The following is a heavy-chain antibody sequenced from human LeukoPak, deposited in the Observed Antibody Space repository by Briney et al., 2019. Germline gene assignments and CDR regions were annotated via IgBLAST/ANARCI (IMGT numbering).Heavy chain of an antibody. CDR1: GGSFSGYY. CDR3: ARHARVYDFWSGYRMGGPFDY. Sequence: SETLSLTCAVYGGSFSGYYWSWIRQPPGKGLEWIGEINHSGSTNCNPSLKSRVTISVDTSKNQFSLKLSSVTAADTAVYYCARHARVYDFWSGYRMGGPFDYWGQGTLVTVSS. V-gene: IGHV4-34*01. CDR2: INHSGST. D-gene: IGHD3-3*01. J-gene: IGHJ4*02.